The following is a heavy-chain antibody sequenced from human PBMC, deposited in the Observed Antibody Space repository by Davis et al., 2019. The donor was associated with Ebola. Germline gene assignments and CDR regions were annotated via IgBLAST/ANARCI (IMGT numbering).Heavy chain of an antibody. CDR1: GFTFSSYE. V-gene: IGHV3-33*08. CDR2: IWYDGSNK. J-gene: IGHJ4*02. D-gene: IGHD3-16*01. CDR3: ARDRGRFYYFDY. Sequence: PGGSLRLSCAASGFTFSSYELNWVRQAPGKGLEWVAVIWYDGSNKYYANSVKGRFTISRDNSKNTLYLQMNSLRAEDTAVYYCARDRGRFYYFDYWGQGTLVTVSS.